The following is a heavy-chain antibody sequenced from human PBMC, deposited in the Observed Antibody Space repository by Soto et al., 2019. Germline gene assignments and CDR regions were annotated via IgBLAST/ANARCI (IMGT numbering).Heavy chain of an antibody. CDR2: INSDGSST. Sequence: GGSLRLSCAASGFTFSSYWMHWVRQAPGKGLVWVSRINSDGSSTNYADSVKGRFTISRDNAKNTLYLQMNSLRAEDTAVYYCARAHNNSSGWYTAANYFDYWGQGTLVTVSS. CDR3: ARAHNNSSGWYTAANYFDY. D-gene: IGHD6-19*01. J-gene: IGHJ4*02. CDR1: GFTFSSYW. V-gene: IGHV3-74*01.